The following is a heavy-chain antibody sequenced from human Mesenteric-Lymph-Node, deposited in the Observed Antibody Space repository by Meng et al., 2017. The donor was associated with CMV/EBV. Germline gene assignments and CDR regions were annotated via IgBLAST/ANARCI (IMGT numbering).Heavy chain of an antibody. CDR2: INARDGSR. Sequence: ASVKVSCKASGYTFTRHWMHWVRQAPGQGLEWLGIINARDGSRFYAQKFQGRVTLTRDTSTSTVYMDLSSLRSEDTAVYYCARDVSNVNNWWLDPWGQGTLVTVSS. D-gene: IGHD1-1*01. V-gene: IGHV1-46*01. CDR1: GYTFTRHW. CDR3: ARDVSNVNNWWLDP. J-gene: IGHJ5*02.